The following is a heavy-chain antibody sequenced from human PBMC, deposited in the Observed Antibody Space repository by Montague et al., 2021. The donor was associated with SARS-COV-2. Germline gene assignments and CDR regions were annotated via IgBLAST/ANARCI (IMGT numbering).Heavy chain of an antibody. V-gene: IGHV4-59*01. J-gene: IGHJ4*01. Sequence: SETLSLTCAILGGGTRGYYGAWNGQTPGNEMERIRYMYYTGTSNYNPSLKSRVSMSIDTSKNHFSLNLTSVAAADTGVYYCARGLGYTSMFRFFDYWGHGAQVTVSS. CDR1: GGGTRGYY. CDR2: MYYTGTS. D-gene: IGHD2-2*02. CDR3: ARGLGYTSMFRFFDY.